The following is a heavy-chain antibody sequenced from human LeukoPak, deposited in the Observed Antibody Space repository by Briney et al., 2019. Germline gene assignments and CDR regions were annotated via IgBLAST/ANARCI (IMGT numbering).Heavy chain of an antibody. J-gene: IGHJ5*02. CDR3: ARVSSIFGGWFDP. CDR1: GFTFSTYW. Sequence: GGSLRLSCAASGFTFSTYWMHWVRQAPGKGLVWVSRINSDGSSTSYADSVKGRFTISRDNAKNTLYLQMNSLRAEDTAVYYCARVSSIFGGWFDPWGQGTLVTVSS. V-gene: IGHV3-74*01. CDR2: INSDGSST. D-gene: IGHD3-3*01.